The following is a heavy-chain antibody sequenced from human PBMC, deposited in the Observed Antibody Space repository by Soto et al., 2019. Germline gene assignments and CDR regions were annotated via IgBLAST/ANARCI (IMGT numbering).Heavy chain of an antibody. Sequence: DVQLLESGGDLVQPGGSLRLSCAASGFTFSSYAMSWVRQAPGKGLEWVSSVSAGGDMTYYSDSVKGRFTISRDNSYNALFLQMNSLRAEDTALYYCARGDRGGSGSPASYYYSGLDVWGQGTTVTVSS. CDR3: ARGDRGGSGSPASYYYSGLDV. V-gene: IGHV3-23*01. D-gene: IGHD3-10*01. J-gene: IGHJ6*02. CDR1: GFTFSSYA. CDR2: VSAGGDMT.